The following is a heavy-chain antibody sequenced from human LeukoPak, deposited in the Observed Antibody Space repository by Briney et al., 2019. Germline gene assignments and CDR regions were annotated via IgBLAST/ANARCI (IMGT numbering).Heavy chain of an antibody. CDR3: AREEEDVVVPAGGDY. Sequence: NSGGSLRLTCAASGFTFSDYYMSWIRQAPGKGLEWVSYISSSGSTIYYADSVKGRFTISRDNAKNSLYLQMNSLRAEDTAVYYCAREEEDVVVPAGGDYWGQGTLVTVSS. V-gene: IGHV3-11*04. D-gene: IGHD2-2*01. CDR2: ISSSGSTI. J-gene: IGHJ4*02. CDR1: GFTFSDYY.